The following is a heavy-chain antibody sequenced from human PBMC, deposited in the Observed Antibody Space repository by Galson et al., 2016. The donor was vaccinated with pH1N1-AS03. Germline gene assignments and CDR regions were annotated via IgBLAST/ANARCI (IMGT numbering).Heavy chain of an antibody. V-gene: IGHV3-74*01. CDR1: GFTFSDYW. Sequence: SLRLSCAASGFTFSDYWMHWVRQAPGKGLVWVSGLTSDGSLQTYADSVKCRFTIARDNAKNTLYLQMNRLRVEDTAMYYCARGRFLDWFPDDYWGQGTLVTVSS. CDR3: ARGRFLDWFPDDY. CDR2: LTSDGSLQ. D-gene: IGHD3/OR15-3a*01. J-gene: IGHJ4*02.